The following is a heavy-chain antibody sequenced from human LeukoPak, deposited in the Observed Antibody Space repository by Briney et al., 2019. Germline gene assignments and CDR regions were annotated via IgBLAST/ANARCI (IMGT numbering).Heavy chain of an antibody. D-gene: IGHD7-27*01. CDR2: IYSSGST. V-gene: IGHV4-4*07. Sequence: NPSETLSLTCIVSDGSISSLHWSWIRQPAGKGLEWIGHIYSSGSTNYNPSLKSRVTMSIDTSTNHISLTLTSVTAADTAVYYCARRWAGENAFDIWGQGTMVTVSS. CDR3: ARRWAGENAFDI. CDR1: DGSISSLH. J-gene: IGHJ3*02.